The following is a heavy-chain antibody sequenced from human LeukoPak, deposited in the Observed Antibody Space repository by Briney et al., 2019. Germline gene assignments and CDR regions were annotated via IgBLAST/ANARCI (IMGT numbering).Heavy chain of an antibody. CDR3: ASGLLGCRGGSCYPTDY. CDR2: ISDNGNDK. CDR1: GFTFSSYG. D-gene: IGHD2-15*01. V-gene: IGHV3-30*03. Sequence: GGSLRLSCVASGFTFSSYGMHWVRQAPGKGLEWVAVISDNGNDKYYVDSVKGRFTISRDNSKNTVYLQMNSLRPEDTALYYCASGLLGCRGGSCYPTDYWGQGTLVTVPS. J-gene: IGHJ4*02.